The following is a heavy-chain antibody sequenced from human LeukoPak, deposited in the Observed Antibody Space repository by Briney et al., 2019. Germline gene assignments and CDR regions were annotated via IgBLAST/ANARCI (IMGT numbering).Heavy chain of an antibody. V-gene: IGHV4-59*01. J-gene: IGHJ4*02. CDR2: IYYSGST. D-gene: IGHD3-10*01. Sequence: SETLSLTCTVSGGSISSYYWSWIRQPPGKGLEWIGYIYYSGSTNYNPSLKSRVTISVDTSRNQFSLKLSSVTAGDTAVYYCARVSDSGSHFDYWGQGTLVTVSS. CDR3: ARVSDSGSHFDY. CDR1: GGSISSYY.